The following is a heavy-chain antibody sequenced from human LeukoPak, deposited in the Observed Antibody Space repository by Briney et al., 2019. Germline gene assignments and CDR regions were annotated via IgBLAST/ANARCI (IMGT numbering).Heavy chain of an antibody. CDR1: GYTFTGYY. Sequence: ASVKVSCKASGYTFTGYYMHWVRQAPGQGLEWMGWINPNSGGTNYAQKFQGRVTMTRDTSISTAYMELSRLRSDGTAVYYCARSPTKINCYDSSGPSDYWGQGTLVTVSS. V-gene: IGHV1-2*02. CDR3: ARSPTKINCYDSSGPSDY. CDR2: INPNSGGT. D-gene: IGHD3-22*01. J-gene: IGHJ4*02.